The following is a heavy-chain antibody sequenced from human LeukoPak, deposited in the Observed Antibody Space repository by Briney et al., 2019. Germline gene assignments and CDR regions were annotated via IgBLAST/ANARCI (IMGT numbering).Heavy chain of an antibody. Sequence: SVKVSCKASGGTFSSYAISWVRQAPGQGLEWMGRIIPILGIANYAQKFQGRVTITADKSTSTAYMELSSLRSEDTAVYYCARERGYGLVFDYWGQGTLVTVSS. V-gene: IGHV1-69*04. D-gene: IGHD5-12*01. CDR2: IIPILGIA. CDR1: GGTFSSYA. CDR3: ARERGYGLVFDY. J-gene: IGHJ4*02.